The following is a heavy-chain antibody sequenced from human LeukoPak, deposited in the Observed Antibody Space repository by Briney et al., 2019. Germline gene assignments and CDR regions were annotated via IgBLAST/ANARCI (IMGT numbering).Heavy chain of an antibody. V-gene: IGHV3-30-3*01. J-gene: IGHJ4*02. Sequence: GGSLRLSCAGSGFTFSSYAMHWVRQAPGKGLEWVAVISYDGSNKYYADSVKGRFTISRDNSKNTLYLQMNSLRAEDTAVYYCARDTMHTYYYGSGSYYNWGQGTLVTVSS. D-gene: IGHD3-10*01. CDR2: ISYDGSNK. CDR3: ARDTMHTYYYGSGSYYN. CDR1: GFTFSSYA.